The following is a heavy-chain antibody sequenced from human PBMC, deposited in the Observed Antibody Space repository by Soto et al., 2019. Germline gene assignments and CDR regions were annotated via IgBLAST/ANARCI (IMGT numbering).Heavy chain of an antibody. Sequence: QLQLQESGPGLVKPSETLSLTCTVSGDSFSSTNYYWGWIRQPPGKGLEWIGSMFYSGSTYYNPSLKSRVTISVDTSKNQFSLKLTSVTAADTAVYYCTRHFQTTSGYYYFGMDVWGQGTTVTVSS. J-gene: IGHJ6*02. CDR3: TRHFQTTSGYYYFGMDV. CDR1: GDSFSSTNYY. D-gene: IGHD6-25*01. V-gene: IGHV4-39*01. CDR2: MFYSGST.